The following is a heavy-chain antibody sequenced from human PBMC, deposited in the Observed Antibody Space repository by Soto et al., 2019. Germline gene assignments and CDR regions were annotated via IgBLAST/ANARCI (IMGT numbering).Heavy chain of an antibody. CDR3: ARDRGSSWYDWFDP. J-gene: IGHJ5*02. D-gene: IGHD6-13*01. CDR1: GFTFSSYS. Sequence: EVQLVESGGGLVKPGGSLRLSCAASGFTFSSYSMNWVRQAPGKGLEWVSSISSSSSYIYYADSVKGRFTISRDNAKNSLYLQMNSLRAEDTAVYYCARDRGSSWYDWFDPCGQGTLVTVSS. V-gene: IGHV3-21*01. CDR2: ISSSSSYI.